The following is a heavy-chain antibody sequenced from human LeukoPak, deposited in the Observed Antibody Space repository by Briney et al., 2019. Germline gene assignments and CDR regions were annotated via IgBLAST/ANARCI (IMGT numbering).Heavy chain of an antibody. CDR2: INAGNGNT. D-gene: IGHD5-24*01. CDR1: GYTFTSYG. J-gene: IGHJ4*02. Sequence: GASVKVSCKASGYTFTSYGISWVRQAPGQGLEWMGWINAGNGNTKYSQKFQGRVTITRDTSASTAYMELSSLRSEDTAVYYCARGRDGYNPPGYYFDYWGQGTLVTVSS. CDR3: ARGRDGYNPPGYYFDY. V-gene: IGHV1-3*01.